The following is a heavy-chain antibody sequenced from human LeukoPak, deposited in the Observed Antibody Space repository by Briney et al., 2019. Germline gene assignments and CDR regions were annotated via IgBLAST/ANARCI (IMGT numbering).Heavy chain of an antibody. J-gene: IGHJ4*02. Sequence: SETLSLTCTVSGGSISSYYWSWIRQPAGKGLEWIGRISTSGSTTYKPSLKSRVTMSVDTSKNQFSLKLSSVIAADTAVYYCAREGSNSAYDYYYWGQGTLVTVSS. V-gene: IGHV4-4*07. D-gene: IGHD5-12*01. CDR1: GGSISSYY. CDR3: AREGSNSAYDYYY. CDR2: ISTSGST.